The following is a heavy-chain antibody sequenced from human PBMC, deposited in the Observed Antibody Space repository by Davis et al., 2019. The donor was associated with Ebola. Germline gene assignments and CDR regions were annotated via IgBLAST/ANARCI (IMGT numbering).Heavy chain of an antibody. CDR2: IYYSGST. Sequence: SETLSLTCTVSGGSISSGDYYWSWIRQPPGKGLEWIGYIYYSGSTYYNPSLKSRVTISVDTSKNQFSLKLSSVTAADTAVYYCARDGEQQLGNNWFDPWGQGTLVTVSS. CDR1: GGSISSGDYY. D-gene: IGHD6-13*01. J-gene: IGHJ5*02. CDR3: ARDGEQQLGNNWFDP. V-gene: IGHV4-30-4*01.